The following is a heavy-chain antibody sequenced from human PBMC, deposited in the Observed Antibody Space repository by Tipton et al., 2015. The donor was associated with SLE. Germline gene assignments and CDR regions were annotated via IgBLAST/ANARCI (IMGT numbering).Heavy chain of an antibody. CDR3: VREATWIQIWFYDF. J-gene: IGHJ4*02. CDR2: IHNSGST. CDR1: GGSISSYY. D-gene: IGHD5-18*01. V-gene: IGHV4-4*08. Sequence: TLSLTCTVSGGSISSYYWSWIRQSPGKGLEWIGYIHNSGSTNYNPSLQSRVTMSVDTSKKQFSLKLRSVTAADTAVYYCVREATWIQIWFYDFWGLGTLVTASS.